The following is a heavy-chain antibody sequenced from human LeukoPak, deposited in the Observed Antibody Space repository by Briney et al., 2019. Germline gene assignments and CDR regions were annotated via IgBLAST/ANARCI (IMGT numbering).Heavy chain of an antibody. CDR3: AKDTRGSASYRSDY. CDR1: GYTFSSYA. CDR2: ISGSGGST. D-gene: IGHD3-10*01. Sequence: PGGSLRLSCAASGYTFSSYAMSWVRQAPGKGLEWVSAISGSGGSTYYADSVKGRFTISRDNSKNTLYLQMNSLRAEDTAVYYCAKDTRGSASYRSDYWGQGTLVTVSS. V-gene: IGHV3-23*01. J-gene: IGHJ4*02.